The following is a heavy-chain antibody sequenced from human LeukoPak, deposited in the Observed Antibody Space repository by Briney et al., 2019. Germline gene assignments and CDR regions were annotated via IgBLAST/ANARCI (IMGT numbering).Heavy chain of an antibody. J-gene: IGHJ5*02. CDR1: GGSFSDYY. D-gene: IGHD1-26*01. CDR3: ARKVGATTYPDWFDP. Sequence: SETLSLACAVYGGSFSDYYWSWIRQPPGKGLEWIGEINHSGSTNYNPSLKSRLTISVDTSKKQFSLKLSSVTAADTAVYYCARKVGATTYPDWFDPWGQGTPVTVSS. V-gene: IGHV4-34*01. CDR2: INHSGST.